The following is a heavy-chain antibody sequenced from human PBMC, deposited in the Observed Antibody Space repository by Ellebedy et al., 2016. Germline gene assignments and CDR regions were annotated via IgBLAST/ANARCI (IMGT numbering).Heavy chain of an antibody. J-gene: IGHJ4*02. D-gene: IGHD6-6*01. CDR2: ISYDGSNK. CDR3: ARDRDMAAPDY. V-gene: IGHV3-30*03. CDR1: GFTFSSYS. Sequence: GESLKISXAASGFTFSSYSMNWVRQAPGKGLEWVAVISYDGSNKYYADSVKGRFTISRDNSKNTLYLQMNSLRAEDTAVYYCARDRDMAAPDYWGQGTLVTVSS.